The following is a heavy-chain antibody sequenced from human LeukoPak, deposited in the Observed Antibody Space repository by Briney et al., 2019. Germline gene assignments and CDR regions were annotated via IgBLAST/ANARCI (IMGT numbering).Heavy chain of an antibody. J-gene: IGHJ6*02. D-gene: IGHD6-13*01. CDR3: ARDKYSSSWMVGRYYYYGMDV. CDR1: GYTFTSYY. V-gene: IGHV1-46*01. CDR2: INPSGGST. Sequence: GASVKVSCKASGYTFTSYYMHWVRQAPGQGLEWMGIINPSGGSTSYAQKFQGRVTMTRDTSTSTVYMELSSLRSEDTAVYYCARDKYSSSWMVGRYYYYGMDVWGQGTTVTVSS.